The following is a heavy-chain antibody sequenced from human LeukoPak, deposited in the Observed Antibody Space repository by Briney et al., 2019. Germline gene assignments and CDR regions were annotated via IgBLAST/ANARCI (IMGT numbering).Heavy chain of an antibody. Sequence: GGSLRLSCAASGFTFSSYGMHWVRQAPGKGLEWVAVISYDGSNKYYADSVKGRFTISRDNSKNTLYLQMNSLRAEDTALYYCAKDRDYGFDYWGQGTLVTVSS. J-gene: IGHJ4*02. CDR2: ISYDGSNK. CDR3: AKDRDYGFDY. D-gene: IGHD4-17*01. CDR1: GFTFSSYG. V-gene: IGHV3-30*18.